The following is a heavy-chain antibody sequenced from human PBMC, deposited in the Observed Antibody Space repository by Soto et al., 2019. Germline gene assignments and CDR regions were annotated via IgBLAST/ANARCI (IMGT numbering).Heavy chain of an antibody. J-gene: IGHJ4*02. CDR2: IWYDGGNK. D-gene: IGHD3-16*01. V-gene: IGHV3-33*01. CDR3: ARGARDFDY. CDR1: GFNFGDYT. Sequence: GGSLRLSCTGSGFNFGDYTMSWVRQAPGKGLEWVALIWYDGGNKYYVDSVKGRFTISRDNSKNTLYLQMNSLRAEDTAVYYCARGARDFDYWGQGPLVTVST.